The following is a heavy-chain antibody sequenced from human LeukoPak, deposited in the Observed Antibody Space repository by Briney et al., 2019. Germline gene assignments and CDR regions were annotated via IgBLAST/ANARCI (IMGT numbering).Heavy chain of an antibody. V-gene: IGHV4-34*01. CDR1: GGSFSGYY. CDR3: ARGYGSGSYYGN. CDR2: INHSGST. Sequence: SETLSLTCAVYGGSFSGYYWGWIRQPPGKGLEWIGKINHSGSTNYNPSLKSRVTISVDTSKNQFSLKLSSVTAADTAVYYCARGYGSGSYYGNWGQGTLVTVSS. J-gene: IGHJ4*02. D-gene: IGHD3-10*01.